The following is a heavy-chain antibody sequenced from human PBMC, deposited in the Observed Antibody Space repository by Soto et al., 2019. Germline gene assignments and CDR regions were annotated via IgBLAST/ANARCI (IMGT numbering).Heavy chain of an antibody. CDR3: ARGDSSWFDY. Sequence: ETLSLTCTVSGGSISSSSYYWGWIRQPPGKGLEWIGSIYYSGSTYYNPSLKSRVTISVDTSKNQFSLKLSSVTAADTAVYYCARGDSSWFDYWGQGTLVTVSS. D-gene: IGHD6-13*01. J-gene: IGHJ4*02. V-gene: IGHV4-39*01. CDR2: IYYSGST. CDR1: GGSISSSSYY.